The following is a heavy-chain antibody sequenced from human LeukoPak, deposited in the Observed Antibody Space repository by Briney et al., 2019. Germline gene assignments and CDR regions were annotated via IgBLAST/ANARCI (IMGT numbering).Heavy chain of an antibody. Sequence: NSSETLSLTCAVYGGSFSGYYWSWIRQPPGKGLEWIGYIYYSGSTNYNPSLKSRVTISVETSKNEFSLKLRSVTAADTAVYYCARVTGYRIEDYFDYWGQGTLVTISS. V-gene: IGHV4-59*01. CDR1: GGSFSGYY. J-gene: IGHJ4*02. D-gene: IGHD6-13*01. CDR3: ARVTGYRIEDYFDY. CDR2: IYYSGST.